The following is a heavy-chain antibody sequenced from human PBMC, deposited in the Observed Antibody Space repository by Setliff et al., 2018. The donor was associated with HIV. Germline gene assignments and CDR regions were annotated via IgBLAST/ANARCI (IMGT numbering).Heavy chain of an antibody. Sequence: SETLSLTCTVSGGSISSSSYYWGWIRQPPGKGLEWIGSIYYSGSTYYNPSLKSRATISVDTSKNQFSLKLSSVTAADTAVYYCASRYHYYDSSGYYRQGAFDIWGQGTMVTVSS. D-gene: IGHD3-22*01. J-gene: IGHJ3*02. V-gene: IGHV4-39*01. CDR2: IYYSGST. CDR1: GGSISSSSYY. CDR3: ASRYHYYDSSGYYRQGAFDI.